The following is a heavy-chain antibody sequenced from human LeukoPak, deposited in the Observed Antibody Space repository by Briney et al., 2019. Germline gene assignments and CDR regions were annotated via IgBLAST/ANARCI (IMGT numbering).Heavy chain of an antibody. CDR2: ISSNGGST. CDR1: GFTFSSYA. CDR3: AKDHAGNYGMDV. V-gene: IGHV3-64*04. J-gene: IGHJ6*02. Sequence: GGSLRLSCSASGFTFSSYAMHWVRQAPGKGLEYVSAISSNGGSTYYADSVKGRFTISRDNSKNTLYLQMNSLRAEDTAVYYCAKDHAGNYGMDVWDQGTTVTVSS.